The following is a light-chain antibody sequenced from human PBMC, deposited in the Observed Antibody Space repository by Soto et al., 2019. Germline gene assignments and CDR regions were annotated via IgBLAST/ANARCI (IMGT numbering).Light chain of an antibody. J-gene: IGLJ3*02. CDR1: SSNIGAGYD. Sequence: QSVLTQPPSVSGAPGQTVTMSCTGSSSNIGAGYDVHWYQQIPEKAPKLLIYRNNNRPSGVPDRFSGSKSDTSASLAITGLQAEDEADYYCQSNYAGQRRVVFGGGTKLTVL. V-gene: IGLV1-40*01. CDR2: RNN. CDR3: QSNYAGQRRVV.